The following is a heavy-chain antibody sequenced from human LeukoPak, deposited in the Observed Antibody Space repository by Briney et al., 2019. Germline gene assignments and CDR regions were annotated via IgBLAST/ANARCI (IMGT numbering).Heavy chain of an antibody. V-gene: IGHV3-30*02. CDR2: IRFDATDT. CDR3: AKTSKGYTTGWQMTMGS. Sequence: GSLRLSCAASGFIFRNHGMHWVRPSPDKGLQWVAFIRFDATDTYYSESVKGRFTISRDNSKNTMYLQMRSLRSDDSAVYYCAKTSKGYTTGWQMTMGSWGQGTLVTVSS. CDR1: GFIFRNHG. J-gene: IGHJ5*02. D-gene: IGHD6-19*01.